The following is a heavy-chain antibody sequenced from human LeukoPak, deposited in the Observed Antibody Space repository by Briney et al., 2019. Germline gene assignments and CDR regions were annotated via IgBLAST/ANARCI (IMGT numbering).Heavy chain of an antibody. J-gene: IGHJ3*01. Sequence: SQTLSLTCAFSGDSVSGNSTAYNWIRQSPSRGLEWLGSTYYRSKWYNDYAVSVKSRIIINPDTSKNQLSLQLKSVTPEDTAVYYCARGGQGDGYSADEAFDFWGQGTMVTVSS. D-gene: IGHD5-24*01. V-gene: IGHV6-1*01. CDR3: ARGGQGDGYSADEAFDF. CDR2: TYYRSKWYN. CDR1: GDSVSGNSTA.